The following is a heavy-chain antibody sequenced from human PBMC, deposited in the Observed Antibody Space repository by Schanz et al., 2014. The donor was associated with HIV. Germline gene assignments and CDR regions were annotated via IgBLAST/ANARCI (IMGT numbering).Heavy chain of an antibody. CDR2: IIPIFGTA. D-gene: IGHD4-17*01. V-gene: IGHV1-69*01. CDR3: ARLVEDDYGDYGLNWFDP. J-gene: IGHJ5*02. CDR1: GGSFSSYA. Sequence: QVQLVQSGAEVKKPGSSVKVSCKASGGSFSSYAINWVRQAPGQGLEWMGGIIPIFGTANYAQKFQGRVTITADESTSTAYMELSSLRSEDTAVYYCARLVEDDYGDYGLNWFDPWGQGTLVTVSS.